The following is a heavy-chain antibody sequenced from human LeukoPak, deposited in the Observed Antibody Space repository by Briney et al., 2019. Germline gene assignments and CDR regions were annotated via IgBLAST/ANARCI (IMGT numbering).Heavy chain of an antibody. D-gene: IGHD6-13*01. J-gene: IGHJ4*02. Sequence: GGSLRLSCAASGFTFDDYTMHWVRQAPGKGLEWVSLISWDGGSTCYAGSVKGRFTISRDNSKNSLYLQMNSLRTEDTALYYCAKAFEYVAAAGIDYWGQGTLVTVSS. CDR1: GFTFDDYT. V-gene: IGHV3-43*01. CDR3: AKAFEYVAAAGIDY. CDR2: ISWDGGST.